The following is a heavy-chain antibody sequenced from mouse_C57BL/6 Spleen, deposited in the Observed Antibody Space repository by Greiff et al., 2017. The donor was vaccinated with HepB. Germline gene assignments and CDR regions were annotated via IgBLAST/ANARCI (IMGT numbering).Heavy chain of an antibody. CDR3: ARDAYDGYFDV. CDR1: GYAFSSSW. D-gene: IGHD2-2*01. CDR2: IYPGDGDT. J-gene: IGHJ1*03. Sequence: VQLQQSGPELVKPGASVKISCKASGYAFSSSWMNWVKQRPGKGLEWIGRIYPGDGDTNYNGKFKGKATLTADKSSSTAHMQLSSLTSEDSAVYFCARDAYDGYFDVWGTGTTVTVSS. V-gene: IGHV1-82*01.